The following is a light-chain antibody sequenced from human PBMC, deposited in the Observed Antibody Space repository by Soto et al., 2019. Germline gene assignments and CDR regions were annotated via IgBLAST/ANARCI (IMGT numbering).Light chain of an antibody. Sequence: QSVLTQPASVSGSPGQSITISCTGTSSDVGGYSYVSWYQQYPGKAPKLMIYDVTYRPSGVSIRFSGSKSGNTASLTISGLQAEDEADYYCSSYTSSSTEVFGTGTKLTVL. CDR1: SSDVGGYSY. V-gene: IGLV2-14*03. CDR2: DVT. CDR3: SSYTSSSTEV. J-gene: IGLJ1*01.